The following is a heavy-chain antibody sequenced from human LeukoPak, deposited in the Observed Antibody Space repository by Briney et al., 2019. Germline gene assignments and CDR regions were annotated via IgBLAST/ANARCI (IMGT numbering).Heavy chain of an antibody. CDR1: GFTFSSYW. CDR3: ARELYSGFRHSPFDY. D-gene: IGHD5-12*01. Sequence: GGSLRLSCAASGFTFSSYWMSWVRQAPGKGLEWVANIKEGGSETYYVESVRGRFTISRDNAKNSLYLQMNRLRAEDTSVYYCARELYSGFRHSPFDYWGQGTLVTVSS. CDR2: IKEGGSET. V-gene: IGHV3-7*04. J-gene: IGHJ4*02.